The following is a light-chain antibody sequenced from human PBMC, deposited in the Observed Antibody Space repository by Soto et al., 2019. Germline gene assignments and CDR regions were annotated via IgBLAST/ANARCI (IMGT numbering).Light chain of an antibody. Sequence: QSVLTQPPSVSGAPGQRVTISCTGSSSNIGAGYDVHWYKQLPGTAPKLLIYDNANRPSGVPDGFSGSTSGTSAPLAISGLQAEDEADYYCQSYDSSMTDVAFGGGTKLTVL. CDR2: DNA. V-gene: IGLV1-40*01. J-gene: IGLJ2*01. CDR1: SSNIGAGYD. CDR3: QSYDSSMTDVA.